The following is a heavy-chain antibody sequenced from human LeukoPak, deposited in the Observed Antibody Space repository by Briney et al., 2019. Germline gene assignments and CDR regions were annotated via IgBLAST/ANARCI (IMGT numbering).Heavy chain of an antibody. Sequence: GGSLRLSCVASGFTFRSYGIHWVRQAPGKGLEWVAFIRYDGSNKYYADSVKGRFTISRDNSKNTLYLQMNSLRDEDTAVYYCAKDPGAHYYGSGSYRRGSYFDYWGQGTLVTVSS. J-gene: IGHJ4*02. CDR2: IRYDGSNK. CDR3: AKDPGAHYYGSGSYRRGSYFDY. CDR1: GFTFRSYG. D-gene: IGHD3-10*01. V-gene: IGHV3-30*02.